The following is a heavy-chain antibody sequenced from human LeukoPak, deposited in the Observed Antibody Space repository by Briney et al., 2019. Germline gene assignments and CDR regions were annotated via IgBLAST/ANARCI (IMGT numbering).Heavy chain of an antibody. CDR3: ASGVSSPDL. J-gene: IGHJ2*01. CDR1: GGSISSGSYY. D-gene: IGHD6-13*01. Sequence: RASETLSLTCTVSGGSISSGSYYWSWIRQPAGKGLEWVGRIYTSGSTNYNPSLKSRVSISVDTSRNQFSLRLNSVTAADAAVYYCASGVSSPDLWGRGTLVTVSS. V-gene: IGHV4-61*02. CDR2: IYTSGST.